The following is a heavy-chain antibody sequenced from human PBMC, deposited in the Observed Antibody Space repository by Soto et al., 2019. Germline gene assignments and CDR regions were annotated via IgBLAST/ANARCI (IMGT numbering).Heavy chain of an antibody. CDR3: ARNYCGGGGCYRGGDYSSGMDV. CDR2: IIPIFGTA. D-gene: IGHD2-15*01. Sequence: SVKVSCKASGGTFSSYAISWVRQAPGQGLEWMGGIIPIFGTANYAQKFQGRVTITADESTSTAYMELSSLRSEDTAVYYCARNYCGGGGCYRGGDYSSGMDVWGKGTTVTFSS. J-gene: IGHJ6*04. V-gene: IGHV1-69*13. CDR1: GGTFSSYA.